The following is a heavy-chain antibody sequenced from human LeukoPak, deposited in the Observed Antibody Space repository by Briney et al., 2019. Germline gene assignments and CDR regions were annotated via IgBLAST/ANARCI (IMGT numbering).Heavy chain of an antibody. V-gene: IGHV4-4*07. CDR2: ISTRGST. CDR3: ARFTPTGLSGFDY. D-gene: IGHD6-25*01. J-gene: IGHJ4*02. Sequence: PSETLSLTCTVSGGSISSYSWSWIRQPAGKGLEWIGRISTRGSTNYNPSLKSRVTMSVATSNNQLSLKLSSVAAAGTAVYYCARFTPTGLSGFDYWGQGTLVTVSS. CDR1: GGSISSYS.